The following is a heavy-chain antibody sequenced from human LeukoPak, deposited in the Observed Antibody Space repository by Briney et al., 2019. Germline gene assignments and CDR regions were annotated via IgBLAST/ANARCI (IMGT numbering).Heavy chain of an antibody. V-gene: IGHV3-7*01. J-gene: IGHJ4*02. CDR2: MRQDGGEI. Sequence: PGGSLRLFCVVSGFTFNKYWMSWVRQAPGKGLEWVATMRQDGGEIYYVDSVRGRFTISRDNAKTSMYLQMNSLRAEDTAMYYCARIMDLLGVHFDFWGQGTLVTVSS. CDR3: ARIMDLLGVHFDF. CDR1: GFTFNKYW. D-gene: IGHD2-8*01.